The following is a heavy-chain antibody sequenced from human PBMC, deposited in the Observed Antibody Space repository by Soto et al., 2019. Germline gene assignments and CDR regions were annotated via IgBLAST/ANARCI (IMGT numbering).Heavy chain of an antibody. Sequence: SVKVSCKASGGTFSTFGISWVRQAPGQGLEWMGGIIPFFGTARYSQKFEDRITITADESTNTVYMDLRSLTSEDTAIYYCAKSAPMDAGDKYYYDFWGQGAPVTVSS. CDR1: GGTFSTFG. CDR2: IIPFFGTA. CDR3: AKSAPMDAGDKYYYDF. V-gene: IGHV1-69*13. J-gene: IGHJ4*02. D-gene: IGHD4-17*01.